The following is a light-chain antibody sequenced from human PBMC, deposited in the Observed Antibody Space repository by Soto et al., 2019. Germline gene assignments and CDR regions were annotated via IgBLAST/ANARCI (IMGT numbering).Light chain of an antibody. CDR2: GAS. CDR1: QSVSSN. CDR3: QQYNNWPYT. Sequence: EIVMTQSPATLSVSPGERAALSCRASQSVSSNFAWYQQKPVQAPRLLIYGASTRATGIPARFSGSGSGTDFTLTISSLQSEDFAVYYCQQYNNWPYTFGQGTNREIK. V-gene: IGKV3-15*01. J-gene: IGKJ2*01.